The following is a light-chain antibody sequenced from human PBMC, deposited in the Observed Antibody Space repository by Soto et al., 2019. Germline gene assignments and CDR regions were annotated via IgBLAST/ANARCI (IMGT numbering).Light chain of an antibody. CDR3: CSYAGSSKV. J-gene: IGLJ3*02. CDR1: SSDVGSYNL. V-gene: IGLV2-23*02. CDR2: EVS. Sequence: QSVLTQPASVSGSPGQSITISCTGTSSDVGSYNLVSWYQQHPGKAPKLMIYEVSKRPSGVSNRFSGSKSGNTASLTISGLQAEDEADYYCCSYAGSSKVFGGGTKVTVL.